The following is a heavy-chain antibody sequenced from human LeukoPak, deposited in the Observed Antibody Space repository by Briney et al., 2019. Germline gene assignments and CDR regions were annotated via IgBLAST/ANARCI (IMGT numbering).Heavy chain of an antibody. CDR3: AKDVVAYYGMDV. D-gene: IGHD2-15*01. CDR2: ISWNSGSI. V-gene: IGHV3-9*01. Sequence: GRSLRLSCAASGFTFDDYAMHWVRQAPGKGLEWVSGISWNSGSIGYADSVKGRSTISRDNAKNSLYLQMNSLGAEDTALYYCAKDVVAYYGMDVWGQGTTVTVSS. J-gene: IGHJ6*02. CDR1: GFTFDDYA.